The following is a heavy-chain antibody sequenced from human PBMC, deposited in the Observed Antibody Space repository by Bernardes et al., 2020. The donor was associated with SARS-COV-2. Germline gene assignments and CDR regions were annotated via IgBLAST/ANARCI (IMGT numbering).Heavy chain of an antibody. Sequence: GGSLRLSCAASRFSFSTYALTWVRQTPGKGLEWVSTITCSGVGKYYADSVKGRFTISRDNSKNTLFLQMDSLRVEDTALYYCARDPNGDYVGAYVFWGQGTMVTVS. J-gene: IGHJ3*01. CDR2: ITCSGVGK. V-gene: IGHV3-23*01. CDR1: RFSFSTYA. CDR3: ARDPNGDYVGAYVF. D-gene: IGHD4-17*01.